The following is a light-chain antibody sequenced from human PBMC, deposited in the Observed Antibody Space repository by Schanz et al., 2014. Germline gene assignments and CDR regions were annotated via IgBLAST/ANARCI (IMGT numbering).Light chain of an antibody. CDR3: QQYGTLPRT. V-gene: IGKV3-11*01. CDR1: QSVSSY. J-gene: IGKJ2*01. Sequence: EIVLTQSPATLSLSPGERATLSCRASQSVSSYLAWYQQTPGHAPRLLIYDASKRATGIPARFSGSGSGTDFTLTISRLEPEDFAVYYCQQYGTLPRTFGQGTRLEIK. CDR2: DAS.